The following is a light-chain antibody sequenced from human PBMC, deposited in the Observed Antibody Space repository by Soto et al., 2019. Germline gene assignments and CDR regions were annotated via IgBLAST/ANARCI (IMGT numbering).Light chain of an antibody. V-gene: IGKV2-30*01. CDR3: MQGTLWPPT. Sequence: DVVLTQSPLALAVTLGQPASISCRSSQSLEYSDGNSYLNWFQQRPGQSPRRLIYKVSNRDSGVPDRFSGSGSGTDFTLKISRVEAEEVAVYYCMQGTLWPPTFGGGTKVEIK. J-gene: IGKJ4*01. CDR2: KVS. CDR1: QSLEYSDGNSY.